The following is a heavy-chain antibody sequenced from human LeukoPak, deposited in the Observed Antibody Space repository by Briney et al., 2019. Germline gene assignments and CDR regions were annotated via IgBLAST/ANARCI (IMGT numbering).Heavy chain of an antibody. Sequence: PSETLSLTCTVSGGSVSSSSYYWGWIRQPPGKGLEWIASIYYSGSTYYNPSLKSRVTISVDTSKNQFSLKLSSVTAADTAVYYCARPALDSSGYPIFDYWGQGTLVTVSS. CDR1: GGSVSSSSYY. CDR3: ARPALDSSGYPIFDY. CDR2: IYYSGST. D-gene: IGHD3-22*01. J-gene: IGHJ4*02. V-gene: IGHV4-39*01.